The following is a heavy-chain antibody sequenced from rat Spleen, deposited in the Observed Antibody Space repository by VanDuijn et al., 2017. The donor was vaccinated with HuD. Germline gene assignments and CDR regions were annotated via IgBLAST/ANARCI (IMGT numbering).Heavy chain of an antibody. J-gene: IGHJ2*01. D-gene: IGHD1-4*01. CDR3: VRRHYGYTDYFDY. CDR2: ISYDGSRT. CDR1: GFTFSDYF. Sequence: EVQLVESDGGLVQPGRSLKLSCAASGFTFSDYFMAWVRQAPAKGLEWVATISYDGSRTHYRDSVKGRFTISRDNARNILYLRMDSLRSEDTATYYCVRRHYGYTDYFDYWGQGVMVTVSS. V-gene: IGHV5-29*01.